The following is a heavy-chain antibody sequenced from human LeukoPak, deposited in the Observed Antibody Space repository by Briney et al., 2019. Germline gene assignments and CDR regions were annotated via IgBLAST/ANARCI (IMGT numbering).Heavy chain of an antibody. CDR2: IYTSGST. J-gene: IGHJ6*03. CDR3: ARVKGGVNHYYYMDV. D-gene: IGHD3-16*01. Sequence: PSETLSLTCTVSGGSISSYYWSWIRQPAGKGLGWIGRIYTSGSTNYNPSLKSRVTMSVDTSKNQFSLKLSSVTAADTAVYYCARVKGGVNHYYYMDVWGKGTTVTVSS. V-gene: IGHV4-4*07. CDR1: GGSISSYY.